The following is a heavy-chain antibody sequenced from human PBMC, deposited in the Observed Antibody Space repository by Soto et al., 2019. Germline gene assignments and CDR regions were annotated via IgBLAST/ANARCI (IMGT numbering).Heavy chain of an antibody. J-gene: IGHJ2*01. CDR1: GYTFTSHH. D-gene: IGHD3-10*01. CDR3: CSLDYGKWY. V-gene: IGHV1-46*03. Sequence: GASVKVSCKASGYTFTSHHMHWVRQVPGEGLDWMGMINPRSGGTNSPQKFQGRVTMTRDTSTSTVYMELSSLRSEDTAVYYCCSLDYGKWY. CDR2: INPRSGGT.